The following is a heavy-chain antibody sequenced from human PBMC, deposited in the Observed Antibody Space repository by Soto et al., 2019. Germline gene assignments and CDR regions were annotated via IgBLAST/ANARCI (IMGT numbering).Heavy chain of an antibody. D-gene: IGHD3-22*01. CDR2: IIPIFGTA. J-gene: IGHJ4*02. CDR1: GGTFSSDA. CDR3: ARKRSTHYYDGSGYYVWGRFDY. Sequence: QVQLVQSGAEVKKPGSSVKVSCKASGGTFSSDAISWVRQAPGQGLEWMGGIIPIFGTANYAQKFQGRVTITADESTRTAYMELSSLRSEDTAVYYCARKRSTHYYDGSGYYVWGRFDYWGQGTLVTVSS. V-gene: IGHV1-69*01.